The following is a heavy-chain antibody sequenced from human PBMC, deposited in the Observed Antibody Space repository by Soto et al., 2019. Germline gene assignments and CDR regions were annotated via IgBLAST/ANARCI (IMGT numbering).Heavy chain of an antibody. J-gene: IGHJ3*02. CDR3: ARKDSGSYYGGAFDI. V-gene: IGHV1-69*13. Sequence: SVKVSCKASGGTFSSYAISCVRQAPGQGLEWMGGIIPIFGTANYAQKFQGRVTITADESTSTAYMELSSLRSEDTAVYYCARKDSGSYYGGAFDIWGQGTMVTVSS. CDR2: IIPIFGTA. CDR1: GGTFSSYA. D-gene: IGHD1-26*01.